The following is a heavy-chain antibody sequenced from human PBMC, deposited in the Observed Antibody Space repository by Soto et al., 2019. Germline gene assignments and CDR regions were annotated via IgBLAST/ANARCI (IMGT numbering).Heavy chain of an antibody. CDR1: GLALNNGKLG. Sequence: SGPTLVNPTETLTLSCTFSGLALNNGKLGVSWIRQPPGKALEWLAHIFSSDYKSYSTSLRSRLTISKDTSRSQVVLTMTNLDPMDSGTYYCALIRDCSRTDCYLASFEPGGQGTLVTVSS. CDR2: IFSSDYK. D-gene: IGHD2-2*01. V-gene: IGHV2-26*01. CDR3: ALIRDCSRTDCYLASFEP. J-gene: IGHJ5*02.